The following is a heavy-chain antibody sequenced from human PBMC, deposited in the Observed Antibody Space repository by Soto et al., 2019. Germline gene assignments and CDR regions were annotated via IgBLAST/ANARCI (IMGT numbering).Heavy chain of an antibody. D-gene: IGHD6-13*01. V-gene: IGHV1-69*13. CDR1: GGTFSSYA. CDR2: IIPIFGTA. CDR3: ARDRLAAADYYYYGMDV. J-gene: IGHJ6*02. Sequence: ASVKVSCKASGGTFSSYAISWVRQAPGQGLEWMGGIIPIFGTANYAQKFQGRVTITADESTSTAYMELSSLRSEDTAVYYCARDRLAAADYYYYGMDVWGQGTTVTAP.